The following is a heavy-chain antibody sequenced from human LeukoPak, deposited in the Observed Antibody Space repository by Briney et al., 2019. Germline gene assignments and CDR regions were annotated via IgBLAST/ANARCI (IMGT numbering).Heavy chain of an antibody. Sequence: ASVKVSCKASGYTLTSYGISWVRQAPGQGLEWMGWISAYNGNTNYAQKLQGRVTMTTDTSTSTAYMEPRSLRSDDTAVYYCARLVSSGWYGGPSDYWGQGTLVTVSS. CDR3: ARLVSSGWYGGPSDY. CDR2: ISAYNGNT. CDR1: GYTLTSYG. J-gene: IGHJ4*02. D-gene: IGHD6-19*01. V-gene: IGHV1-18*01.